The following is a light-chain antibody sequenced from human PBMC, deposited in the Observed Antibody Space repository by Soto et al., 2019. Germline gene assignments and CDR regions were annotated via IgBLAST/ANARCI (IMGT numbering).Light chain of an antibody. Sequence: DIQMTQSPPSVSASVGDRVIITCRASQSITSYLSWYQQKLGKAPILLIYGASKLQGGVHSRFGGSGSGTNFTLTIVNFQPEDFATYYGQPSFSTPPTFGRGTKVEIK. J-gene: IGKJ4*02. V-gene: IGKV1-39*01. CDR3: QPSFSTPPT. CDR1: QSITSY. CDR2: GAS.